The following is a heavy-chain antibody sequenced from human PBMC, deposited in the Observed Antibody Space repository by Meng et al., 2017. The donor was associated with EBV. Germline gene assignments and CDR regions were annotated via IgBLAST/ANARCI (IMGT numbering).Heavy chain of an antibody. CDR2: IIPSDGYT. D-gene: IGHD3-10*01. J-gene: IGHJ4*02. CDR3: ARGTPGRSYSDY. V-gene: IGHV1-46*01. CDR1: GYTITSNW. Sequence: QVQMGAAAAGMKTPAAPVHVSGQASGYTITSNWMHWVRQAPGQGLEWMGIIIPSDGYTMYEQKFQGRVTVTADRTTATAYMVLRNLRSDDTAVYYCARGTPGRSYSDYWGPGTLVTVSS.